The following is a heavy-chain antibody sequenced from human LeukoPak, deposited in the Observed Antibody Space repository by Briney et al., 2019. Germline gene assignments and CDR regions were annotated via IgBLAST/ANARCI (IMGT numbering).Heavy chain of an antibody. CDR1: GFTFSSYW. J-gene: IGHJ4*02. D-gene: IGHD5-24*01. Sequence: GGSLRLSCAASGFTFSSYWMSWVRQAPGKGLEWVANIKQDGSEKYYVDSVKGRFTISRDNAKNSLYLQMNSLRAEDTAVYYCARAQVEMATNGGYYFDYWGQGTLVTVSS. CDR3: ARAQVEMATNGGYYFDY. CDR2: IKQDGSEK. V-gene: IGHV3-7*01.